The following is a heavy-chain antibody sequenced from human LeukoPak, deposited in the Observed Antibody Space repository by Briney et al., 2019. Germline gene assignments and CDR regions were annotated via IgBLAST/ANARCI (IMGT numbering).Heavy chain of an antibody. D-gene: IGHD3-22*01. V-gene: IGHV3-21*01. CDR1: GFTFSSYS. J-gene: IGHJ4*02. CDR3: ARGTSGYSV. Sequence: GGSLRLSCAASGFTFSSYSMNWVRQAPGKGLEWVSSITSSSNYIYYADSVKGRYTISRDNAKNSLYLQMNSLRAEDTAVYYCARGTSGYSVWGQGTLVNVSS. CDR2: ITSSSNYI.